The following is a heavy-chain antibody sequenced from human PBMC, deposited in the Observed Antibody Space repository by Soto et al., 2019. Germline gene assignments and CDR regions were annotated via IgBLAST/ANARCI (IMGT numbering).Heavy chain of an antibody. CDR2: IIPIFGTA. CDR3: ARLRVLGQLVHAFDI. J-gene: IGHJ3*02. D-gene: IGHD6-13*01. V-gene: IGHV1-69*13. CDR1: GGTFSSYA. Sequence: GASVKVSCKASGGTFSSYAISWVRQAPGQGLEWMGGIIPIFGTANYAQKFQGRVTITADESTGTAYMELSSLRSEDTAVYYCARLRVLGQLVHAFDIWGQGTMVTVSS.